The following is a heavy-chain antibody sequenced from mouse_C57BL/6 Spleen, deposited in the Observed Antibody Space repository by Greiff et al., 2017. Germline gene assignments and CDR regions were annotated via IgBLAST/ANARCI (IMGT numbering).Heavy chain of an antibody. D-gene: IGHD2-4*01. Sequence: VQLQESGAELARPGASVKLSCKASGYTFTSYGISWVKQRTGQGLEWIGEIYPRSGNTYYTEKFKGKATLTADKSSSTAYMELRSLTSEDSAVYFCARDTDYDKGDYFDYWGQGTTLTVSS. CDR1: GYTFTSYG. CDR2: IYPRSGNT. J-gene: IGHJ2*01. V-gene: IGHV1-81*01. CDR3: ARDTDYDKGDYFDY.